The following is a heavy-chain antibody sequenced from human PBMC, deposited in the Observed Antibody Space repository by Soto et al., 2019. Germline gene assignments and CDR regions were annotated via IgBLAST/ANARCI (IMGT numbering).Heavy chain of an antibody. CDR3: ARDVAAAGTNWFDP. CDR2: IYYSGST. CDR1: GGAISSGGYY. Sequence: QVQLQESGPGLVKPSQTLSLTCTVSGGAISSGGYYWSWIRQHPGKGLEWIGYIYYSGSTYYNPSLKSRVTISVDTSKNQVSLKLSSVTAADTAVYYCARDVAAAGTNWFDPWGQGTLVTVSS. V-gene: IGHV4-31*03. J-gene: IGHJ5*02. D-gene: IGHD6-13*01.